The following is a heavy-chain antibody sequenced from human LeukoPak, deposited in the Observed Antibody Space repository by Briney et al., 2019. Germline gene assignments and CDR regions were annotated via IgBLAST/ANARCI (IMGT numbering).Heavy chain of an antibody. Sequence: GASVKVSCKASGYTFTGYYMHWVRQAPGQGLEWMGWINPNSGGTNYAQKFQGRVTMTRDTSISTAYMELSRLRSDDTAVYYCARGSAYYDYVWGSYRYGTMDVWGKGTTVTVSS. J-gene: IGHJ6*03. V-gene: IGHV1-2*02. CDR2: INPNSGGT. CDR3: ARGSAYYDYVWGSYRYGTMDV. D-gene: IGHD3-16*02. CDR1: GYTFTGYY.